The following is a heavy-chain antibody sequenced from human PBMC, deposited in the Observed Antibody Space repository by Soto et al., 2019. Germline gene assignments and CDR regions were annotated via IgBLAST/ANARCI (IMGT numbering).Heavy chain of an antibody. D-gene: IGHD4-17*01. CDR1: GFTFSSYG. CDR3: AKGPNQIGYGDYVDY. Sequence: GGSLRLSCAASGFTFSSYGMHWVRQAPGKGLEWVAVISYDGSNKYYADSVKGRFTISRDNSKNTLYLQMNSLRAEDTAVYYCAKGPNQIGYGDYVDYWGQGTLVTVSS. V-gene: IGHV3-30*18. J-gene: IGHJ4*02. CDR2: ISYDGSNK.